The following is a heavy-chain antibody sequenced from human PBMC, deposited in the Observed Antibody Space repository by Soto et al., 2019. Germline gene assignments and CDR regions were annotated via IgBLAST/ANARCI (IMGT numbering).Heavy chain of an antibody. CDR1: GFTFTTYA. CDR2: ITNNGGTT. CDR3: AKAPDTSGSRARVFDY. J-gene: IGHJ4*02. Sequence: PGGSLRLSCAASGFTFTTYAMAWVRQAPGKGLEWVSGITNNGGTTYYADSSVKGRFIISRDNSKNTLYLEMNSLRAEDTAIYYCAKAPDTSGSRARVFDYWGQGTLVTVSS. D-gene: IGHD3-22*01. V-gene: IGHV3-23*01.